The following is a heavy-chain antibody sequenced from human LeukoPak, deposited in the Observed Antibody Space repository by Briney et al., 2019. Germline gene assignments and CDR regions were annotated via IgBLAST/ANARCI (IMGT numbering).Heavy chain of an antibody. D-gene: IGHD4-23*01. CDR1: GFTFSSYA. CDR2: ISYDGSNK. CDR3: ARGGRGGNSEEFDY. Sequence: GGSLRLSCAASGFTFSSYAMHWVRQAPGKGLEWVAVISYDGSNKYYADSVKGRFTISRDNSKNTLYLQMNSLRAEDTAVYYCARGGRGGNSEEFDYWGQGTLVTVSS. J-gene: IGHJ4*02. V-gene: IGHV3-30-3*01.